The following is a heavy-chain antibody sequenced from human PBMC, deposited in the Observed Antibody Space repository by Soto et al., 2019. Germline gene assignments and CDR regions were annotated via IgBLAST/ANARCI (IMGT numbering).Heavy chain of an antibody. V-gene: IGHV3-7*01. J-gene: IGHJ3*02. CDR1: GFTFSSYW. D-gene: IGHD4-4*01. Sequence: EVQLVESGGGLVQPGGSLRLSCAASGFTFSSYWMTWVRQVPGKGLEWVAYINPDGSAKSYASSVKGRFTLSRDNAKNSLSLQMISLRAEDTAVYYCATHHTGNVAVHIWGQVPMVTDSS. CDR3: ATHHTGNVAVHI. CDR2: INPDGSAK.